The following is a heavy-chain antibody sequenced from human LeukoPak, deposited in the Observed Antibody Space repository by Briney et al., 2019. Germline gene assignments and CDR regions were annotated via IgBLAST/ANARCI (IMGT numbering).Heavy chain of an antibody. J-gene: IGHJ4*02. D-gene: IGHD2-15*01. V-gene: IGHV3-30-3*01. CDR1: GFTFSSYA. CDR2: ISYDGSNK. CDR3: ARDPRYCSGGSCYATGLDY. Sequence: GGSLRLSCAASGFTFSSYAMHWVRQAPGKGLEWVAVISYDGSNKYYADSVKGRFTISRDNSKNTLYLQMNSLRAEDTAVYYCARDPRYCSGGSCYATGLDYWGQGTLVTVSS.